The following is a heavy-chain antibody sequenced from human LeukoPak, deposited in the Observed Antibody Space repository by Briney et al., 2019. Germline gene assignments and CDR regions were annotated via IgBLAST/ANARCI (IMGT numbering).Heavy chain of an antibody. Sequence: SATLSLTCTVPARSFSGSYWSWIPQPPGKELQWIGSIFYSGSTNYNPSLKSRVTISVDTSKNQFSLKLSSVTAADTAVYYCARYWRSLDYFDYWGQGTLVTVSS. D-gene: IGHD3-3*01. CDR1: ARSFSGSY. CDR3: ARYWRSLDYFDY. CDR2: IFYSGST. V-gene: IGHV4-59*08. J-gene: IGHJ4*02.